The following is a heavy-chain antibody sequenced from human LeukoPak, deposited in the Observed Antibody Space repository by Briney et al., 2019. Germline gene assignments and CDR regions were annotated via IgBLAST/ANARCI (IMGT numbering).Heavy chain of an antibody. CDR1: GGSVSSNNYY. D-gene: IGHD3-22*01. J-gene: IGHJ4*02. Sequence: SETLSLTCTVSGGSVSSNNYYWGWIRQPPGKGLEWIGSIYYSGSTYNNPSLKSRVTISVDTTKNQFSLKLTSVTAADTAVYYCASSPSGYWWNFDCWGQGTLVTVSS. CDR2: IYYSGST. CDR3: ASSPSGYWWNFDC. V-gene: IGHV4-39*01.